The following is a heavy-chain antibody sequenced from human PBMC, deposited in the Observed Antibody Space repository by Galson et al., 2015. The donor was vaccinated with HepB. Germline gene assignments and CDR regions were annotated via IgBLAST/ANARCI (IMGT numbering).Heavy chain of an antibody. CDR3: ARHLLNRTAFDY. V-gene: IGHV3-23*01. J-gene: IGHJ4*02. CDR1: GFTFSKSV. CDR2: ISISGGGT. Sequence: SLRLSCAASGFTFSKSVMSWVCQAPGKGLEWVSAISISGGGTNYADSVKGRFTITRDNSRNTLYLQMNSLQVDDTAVYYCARHLLNRTAFDYWGQGTLVTVSS. D-gene: IGHD2/OR15-2a*01.